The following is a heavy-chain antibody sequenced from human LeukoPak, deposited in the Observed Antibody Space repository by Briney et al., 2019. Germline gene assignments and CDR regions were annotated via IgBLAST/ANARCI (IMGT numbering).Heavy chain of an antibody. J-gene: IGHJ4*02. V-gene: IGHV3-21*01. CDR1: GFTFSNYS. CDR2: TSSNSGYI. D-gene: IGHD6-19*01. Sequence: PGGSLRLSCAASGFTFSNYSMNWVRQAPGKGLEWVSSTSSNSGYIHYADSVKGRFTISRDNAKNSLYLQMNSLRAEDTAVYYCASGESSGWRLNIYFDSWGQGTLVTVSS. CDR3: ASGESSGWRLNIYFDS.